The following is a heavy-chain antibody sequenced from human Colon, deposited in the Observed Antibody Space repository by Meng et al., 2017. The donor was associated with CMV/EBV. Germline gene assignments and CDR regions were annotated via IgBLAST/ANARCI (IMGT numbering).Heavy chain of an antibody. CDR3: AKPLVIEPFKDRWFDP. J-gene: IGHJ5*02. CDR1: GFTFSNAW. V-gene: IGHV3-15*01. Sequence: GGSLRLSCAASGFTFSNAWMSWVRQAPGKGLEWVGRIKSKTDGGTTDYAAPVKGRFTISRDNSKNTLYLQMNSLRVEDTAVYFCAKPLVIEPFKDRWFDPWGQGTLVTVSS. D-gene: IGHD2/OR15-2a*01. CDR2: IKSKTDGGTT.